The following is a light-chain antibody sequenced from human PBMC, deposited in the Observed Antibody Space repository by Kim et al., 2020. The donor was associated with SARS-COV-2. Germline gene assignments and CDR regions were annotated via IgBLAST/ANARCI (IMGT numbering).Light chain of an antibody. CDR2: DAS. Sequence: EIVLTQSPATLSLSPGERATLSCRASQSVSSYLAWYQQKPGQAPTLLIFDASNRATGIPARFSGSGYGTDFTLTINSLEPEDFAVYYCQQRSIWPRTFGQGTKLEI. CDR3: QQRSIWPRT. J-gene: IGKJ2*01. V-gene: IGKV3-11*01. CDR1: QSVSSY.